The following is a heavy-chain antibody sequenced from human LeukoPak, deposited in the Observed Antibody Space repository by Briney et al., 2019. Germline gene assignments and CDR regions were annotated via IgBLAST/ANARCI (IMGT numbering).Heavy chain of an antibody. Sequence: GGSLRLSCAASGFTSSDFHMSWIRQAPGKGLEWFSFIAPSGTTIYYADSVKGRFTVSRDNAKNSLYLQMNSLRAEDTAVYYCARERGVAFDYWGQGTLVTVSS. V-gene: IGHV3-11*01. CDR2: IAPSGTTI. CDR1: GFTSSDFH. CDR3: ARERGVAFDY. J-gene: IGHJ4*02.